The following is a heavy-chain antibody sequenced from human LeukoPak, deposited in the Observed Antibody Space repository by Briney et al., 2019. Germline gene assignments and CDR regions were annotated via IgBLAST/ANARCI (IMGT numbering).Heavy chain of an antibody. V-gene: IGHV3-23*01. J-gene: IGHJ4*02. D-gene: IGHD2-8*01. CDR1: GFTFSSYA. CDR2: FTGNDDRT. CDR3: AKDSCTSAICYTDKFYFDS. Sequence: PGGSLRLSCAASGFTFSSYAMSWVRQAPGKGLEWVSGFTGNDDRTYYADSVKGRFTISRDNSKNTPFLQMNTLRAEDTAVYFCAKDSCTSAICYTDKFYFDSWGQGTLVTVSS.